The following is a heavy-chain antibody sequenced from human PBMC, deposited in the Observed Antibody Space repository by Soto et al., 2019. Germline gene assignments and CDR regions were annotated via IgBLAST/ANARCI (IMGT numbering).Heavy chain of an antibody. D-gene: IGHD2-21*02. Sequence: SGPTLVEPTQTLTLTCTFSGFSLNTSGVGVGWIRQPPGKALEWLALIYWDDDKRYSPSLESRLTVTKDTSMNQVVLTMTNMDPVDTATYYCARRPKFGDSFYLYFDPWGQGTLVTVSS. V-gene: IGHV2-5*02. CDR1: GFSLNTSGVG. CDR2: IYWDDDK. CDR3: ARRPKFGDSFYLYFDP. J-gene: IGHJ5*02.